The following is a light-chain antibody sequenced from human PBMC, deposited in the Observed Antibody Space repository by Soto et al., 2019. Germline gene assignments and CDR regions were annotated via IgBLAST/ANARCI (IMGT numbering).Light chain of an antibody. V-gene: IGKV1-5*01. J-gene: IGKJ1*01. CDR1: QSISKW. CDR2: DAS. Sequence: DIQMTQSPSTLSASVGDRVTITCRASQSISKWLAWHQQKPGKAPNLLIYDASTLNTGVPSRFRGSGSGTEFTLTISSLQPDDFATYYCQHYNSYSEAFGQGTKVDIK. CDR3: QHYNSYSEA.